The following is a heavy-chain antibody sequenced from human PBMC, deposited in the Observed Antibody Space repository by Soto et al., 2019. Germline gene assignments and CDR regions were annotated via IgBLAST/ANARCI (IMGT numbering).Heavy chain of an antibody. J-gene: IGHJ4*02. V-gene: IGHV3-33*01. CDR2: IGYDGSNK. CDR3: ARVMGGSRWYSFDY. D-gene: IGHD6-13*01. Sequence: QVQLVESGGGVVQPGRSLRLSCAASGFTFSSYGMHWVRQAPGKGLEWVAVIGYDGSNKYYADSVKGRFTISRDNSKNTLYLQMNSLRAEDKAVYYCARVMGGSRWYSFDYWGQGTLVTVSS. CDR1: GFTFSSYG.